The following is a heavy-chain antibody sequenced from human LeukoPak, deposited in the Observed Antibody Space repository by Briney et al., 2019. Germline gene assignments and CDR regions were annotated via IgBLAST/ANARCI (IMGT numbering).Heavy chain of an antibody. CDR3: ARSGNLGFDI. CDR1: GCSISSGGYS. CDR2: IYHSGST. D-gene: IGHD3-10*01. J-gene: IGHJ3*02. V-gene: IGHV4-30-2*01. Sequence: SQTLSLTCAVSGCSISSGGYSWSWIRQPPGTGLEWIGYIYHSGSTYYNPSLKSRVTISVDRSKNQFSLKLSSVTAADTAVYYCARSGNLGFDIWGRGTMVTVSS.